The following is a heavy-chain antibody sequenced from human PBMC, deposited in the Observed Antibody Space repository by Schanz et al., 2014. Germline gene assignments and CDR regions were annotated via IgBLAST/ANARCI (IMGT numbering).Heavy chain of an antibody. D-gene: IGHD6-19*01. Sequence: QVQLVQSGAEVKKPGASVGVSCKASGYTFTDYGVIWVRQAPGQGLEWMGRISAYNGNTNYAQKLQGRVTMTTDTSTSTAYMELRSLRSDDTAVYYCARGGYSSGWYDRDIAHFDYWGQGSLVTVSS. J-gene: IGHJ4*02. V-gene: IGHV1-18*01. CDR2: ISAYNGNT. CDR3: ARGGYSSGWYDRDIAHFDY. CDR1: GYTFTDYG.